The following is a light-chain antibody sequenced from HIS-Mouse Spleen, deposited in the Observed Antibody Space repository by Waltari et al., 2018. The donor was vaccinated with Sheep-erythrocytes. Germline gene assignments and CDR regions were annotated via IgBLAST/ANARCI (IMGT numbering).Light chain of an antibody. J-gene: IGLJ1*01. CDR3: CSYAGSYNHV. Sequence: QSALTQPRSVSGSPGQSVTISCTGNSRDGGGYNYVSWYQQHPGKAPKLMIYDVSKRPSGVPDRFSGSKSGNTASLTISGLQAEDEADYYCCSYAGSYNHVFATGTKVTVL. CDR2: DVS. CDR1: SRDGGGYNY. V-gene: IGLV2-11*02.